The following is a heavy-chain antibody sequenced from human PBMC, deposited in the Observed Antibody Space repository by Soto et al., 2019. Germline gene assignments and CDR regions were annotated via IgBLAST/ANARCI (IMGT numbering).Heavy chain of an antibody. V-gene: IGHV4-31*03. CDR1: GVSTSSGGYY. D-gene: IGHD6-6*01. CDR2: IYYSGST. Sequence: QVQLQESGPGLVKPSQTLSLTCTVFGVSTSSGGYYWNWIRQHPGKGLEWIGYIYYSGSTYYNPSLKSRVTISIDTSNNQFCLKLSSVTAADTAVYYCARSSSSSSWFDPWGQGTLVTVSS. CDR3: ARSSSSSSWFDP. J-gene: IGHJ5*02.